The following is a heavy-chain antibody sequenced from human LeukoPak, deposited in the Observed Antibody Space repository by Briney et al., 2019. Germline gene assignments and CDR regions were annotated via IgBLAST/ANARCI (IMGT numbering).Heavy chain of an antibody. V-gene: IGHV1-18*01. CDR3: ARDRRVRGYYDTSGYSCDY. CDR2: ISVYNDNT. J-gene: IGHJ4*02. CDR1: GYTFTGYG. Sequence: ASVKVSCKASGYTFTGYGITWVRQAPGQGLEWMGWISVYNDNTHYAQKFQGRVTMTTDTYTGTAYMELTSLRSDDTAVYYCARDRRVRGYYDTSGYSCDYWGQGTLVTVSS. D-gene: IGHD3-22*01.